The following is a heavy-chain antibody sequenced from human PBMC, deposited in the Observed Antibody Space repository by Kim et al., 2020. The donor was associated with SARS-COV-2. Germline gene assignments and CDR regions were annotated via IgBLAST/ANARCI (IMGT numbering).Heavy chain of an antibody. J-gene: IGHJ6*02. CDR1: GGSISSHY. Sequence: SETLSLTCTVSGGSISSHYWNWIRQPPGKGLEWIGYICNSGSINYNPSLKSRVTISVDTSKNHFSLNLNSVTAVDTAVYYCARGLVGGYSGYEDVYYYYYYGMDVWGQGTTVTVSS. V-gene: IGHV4-59*11. D-gene: IGHD5-12*01. CDR3: ARGLVGGYSGYEDVYYYYYYGMDV. CDR2: ICNSGSI.